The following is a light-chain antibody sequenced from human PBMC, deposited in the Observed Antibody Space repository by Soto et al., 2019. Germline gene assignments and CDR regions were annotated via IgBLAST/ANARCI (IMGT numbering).Light chain of an antibody. V-gene: IGLV2-14*01. J-gene: IGLJ7*01. CDR3: SSYTNINTRACV. CDR1: SGDIGSYNR. CDR2: EVT. Sequence: QSALTQPASVSGSPGQSITIYCTGTSGDIGSYNRVSWYQQHPGKAPKLIIYEVTDRPSGVSNRFSGSKSGNTASLTISGLQAEDEAEYYCSSYTNINTRACVFGTGTQLTVL.